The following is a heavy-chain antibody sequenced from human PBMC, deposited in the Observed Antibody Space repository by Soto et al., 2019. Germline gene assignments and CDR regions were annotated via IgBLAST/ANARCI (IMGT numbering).Heavy chain of an antibody. Sequence: PSETLSLTCTVPGGSISSYYWSWIRQPPGKGLEWIGYIYYSGSTNYNPALKSRVTISVDTSKNQFSLKLSSVTAADTAVYYCARMYYDFWSVPEASYGMDVWGQGTTVTVSS. D-gene: IGHD3-3*01. V-gene: IGHV4-59*01. J-gene: IGHJ6*02. CDR2: IYYSGST. CDR1: GGSISSYY. CDR3: ARMYYDFWSVPEASYGMDV.